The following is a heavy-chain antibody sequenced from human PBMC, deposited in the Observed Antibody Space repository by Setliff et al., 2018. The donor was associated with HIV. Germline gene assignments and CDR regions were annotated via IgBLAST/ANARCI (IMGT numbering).Heavy chain of an antibody. CDR3: ARLGSGWSDSYYYAMDI. CDR2: ISTYSDEA. V-gene: IGHV1-18*01. D-gene: IGHD6-19*01. Sequence: ASVKVSCKPSGYTFTSYGLSWVRQAPGQGLEWMGWISTYSDEARYAENLQGRVTMTTDTSTSTAYMELRSLRSDDTAVYFCARLGSGWSDSYYYAMDIWGQGTTVTVSS. J-gene: IGHJ6*02. CDR1: GYTFTSYG.